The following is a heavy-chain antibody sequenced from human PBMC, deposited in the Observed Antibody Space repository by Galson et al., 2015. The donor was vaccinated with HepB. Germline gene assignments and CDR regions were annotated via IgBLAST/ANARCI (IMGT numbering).Heavy chain of an antibody. CDR1: GDSFSSNF. J-gene: IGHJ5*02. D-gene: IGHD4-17*01. Sequence: SVKVSCKAFGDSFSSNFIHWVRQAPGQGLEWMGVINSSGGWTNYAQKFQGRLIMTTDTSTSTVYMHLSSLKSEDTAVYYCARDRVADYACSWFDPWGQGTLVTVSS. V-gene: IGHV1-46*01. CDR2: INSSGGWT. CDR3: ARDRVADYACSWFDP.